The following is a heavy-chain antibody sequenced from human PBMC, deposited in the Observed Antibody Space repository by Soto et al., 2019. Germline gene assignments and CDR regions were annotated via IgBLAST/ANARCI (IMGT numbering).Heavy chain of an antibody. J-gene: IGHJ4*02. CDR2: INTNGGST. D-gene: IGHD2-21*01. Sequence: QVQLVQSGAEVKKPGASVKVSCKASGYIFIHYYIHWVRQAPGQGLEWMAIINTNGGSTNYAQKFKGRVTVTSDTSTSTVSMELNSLGSDDSAVYFCGRSLLQGDFWGQGTLVTVSS. CDR1: GYIFIHYY. CDR3: GRSLLQGDF. V-gene: IGHV1-46*01.